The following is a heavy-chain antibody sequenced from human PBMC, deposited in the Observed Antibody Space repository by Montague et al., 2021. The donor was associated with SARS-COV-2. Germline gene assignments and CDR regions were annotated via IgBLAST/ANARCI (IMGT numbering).Heavy chain of an antibody. CDR3: ARLLYQNYMYGFDV. CDR1: GGSISTCT. V-gene: IGHV4-59*01. D-gene: IGHD1-7*01. Sequence: SETLSLTCTVSGGSISTCTWSWIRHRPGPGLELIWNGNNTGSMNYNSTPTRRVTISGYMSKNQFSLNLSSVSPADTAVYYCARLLYQNYMYGFDVWGHGTMVTVSS. J-gene: IGHJ3*01. CDR2: GNNTGSM.